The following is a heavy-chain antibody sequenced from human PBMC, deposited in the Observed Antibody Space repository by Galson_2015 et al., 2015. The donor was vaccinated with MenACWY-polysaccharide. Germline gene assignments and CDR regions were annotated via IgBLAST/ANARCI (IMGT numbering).Heavy chain of an antibody. D-gene: IGHD2-2*01. CDR3: AYPGIPTRRTSAGDY. CDR1: GFTFSSYT. V-gene: IGHV3-23*01. J-gene: IGHJ4*02. CDR2: VSGSGATK. Sequence: SLRLSCAASGFTFSSYTMSWVRQAPGKGLEWVPGVSGSGATKYYADSVKGRFTISRDNSKNTLYLQMDSLTAADTAVYFCAYPGIPTRRTSAGDYWGQATRVTVSS.